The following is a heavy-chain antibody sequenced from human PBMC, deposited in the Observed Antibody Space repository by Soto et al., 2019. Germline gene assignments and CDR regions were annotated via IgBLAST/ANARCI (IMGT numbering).Heavy chain of an antibody. Sequence: PGESLKISCKGSGYSFTSYWIGWVRQMPGKGLEWMGIIYPGDSDTRYSPSFQGQVTISADKSISTAYLQWSSLKASDTAMYYCARHGYVSGDSAHAFDIWGQGTMVTVSS. CDR3: ARHGYVSGDSAHAFDI. CDR1: GYSFTSYW. D-gene: IGHD6-19*01. J-gene: IGHJ3*02. V-gene: IGHV5-51*01. CDR2: IYPGDSDT.